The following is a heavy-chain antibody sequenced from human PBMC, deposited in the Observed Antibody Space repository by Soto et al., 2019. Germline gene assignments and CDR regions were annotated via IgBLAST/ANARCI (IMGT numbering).Heavy chain of an antibody. CDR1: GYTFTSYG. J-gene: IGHJ6*02. CDR2: ISAYNGNT. V-gene: IGHV1-18*01. Sequence: ASVKVSCKASGYTFTSYGISWVRQAPGQGLEWMGWISAYNGNTNYAQKLQGRVTMTTDTSTSTAYMELRSLRSDDTAVYYCATRSRPYSNYYYYGMDVWGQGTTVTVSS. CDR3: ATRSRPYSNYYYYGMDV. D-gene: IGHD4-4*01.